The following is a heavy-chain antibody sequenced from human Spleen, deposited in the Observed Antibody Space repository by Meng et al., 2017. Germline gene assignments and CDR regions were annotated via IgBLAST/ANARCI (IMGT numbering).Heavy chain of an antibody. D-gene: IGHD1-14*01. V-gene: IGHV3-66*01. CDR2: IYSGGNT. CDR1: GFTFSDCY. CDR3: ASGELPTGALDY. J-gene: IGHJ4*02. Sequence: GGSLRLSCAASGFTFSDCYMTWIRQAPGKGLEWVSVIYSGGNTYYADSVKGRFTISRDNSKNTLYLQMNSLRAEDTAVYYCASGELPTGALDYWGQGTLVTVSS.